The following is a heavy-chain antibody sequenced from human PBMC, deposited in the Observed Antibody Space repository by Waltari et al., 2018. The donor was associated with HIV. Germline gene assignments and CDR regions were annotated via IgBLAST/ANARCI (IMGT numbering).Heavy chain of an antibody. V-gene: IGHV3-30*18. CDR3: AKEGLNYGSGSYYNYHYDY. J-gene: IGHJ4*02. D-gene: IGHD3-10*01. Sequence: QVQLVESGGGVVQPGRALRISCAASDLTFSSYGWDWVRQAPGKGLEWLAVISYDGRNKYYADSVKGRFTISRDNSKNTLYLQMNSLRAEDTAVYYCAKEGLNYGSGSYYNYHYDYWGQGTLVTVSS. CDR2: ISYDGRNK. CDR1: DLTFSSYG.